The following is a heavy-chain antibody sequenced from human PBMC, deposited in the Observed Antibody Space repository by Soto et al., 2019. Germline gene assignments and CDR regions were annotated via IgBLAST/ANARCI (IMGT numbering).Heavy chain of an antibody. CDR2: ISAYNGNT. D-gene: IGHD3-10*01. Sequence: ASVTVSCKASGYTFTSYGISWVRQAPGQGLEWMGWISAYNGNTNHAQKLQGRVTMTTDTSTSTAYMELRSLRSDDTAVYYCARDYYYGSGTRYGMDVWGQGTTVTVSS. CDR3: ARDYYYGSGTRYGMDV. V-gene: IGHV1-18*01. J-gene: IGHJ6*02. CDR1: GYTFTSYG.